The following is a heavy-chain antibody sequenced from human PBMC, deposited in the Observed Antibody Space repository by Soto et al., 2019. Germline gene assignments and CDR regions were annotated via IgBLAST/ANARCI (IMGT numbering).Heavy chain of an antibody. J-gene: IGHJ4*02. D-gene: IGHD2-2*01. V-gene: IGHV4-31*03. CDR1: GGSISSGGYY. Sequence: SETLSLTCTVSGGSISSGGYYWSWIRQHPGKGLEWIGYIYYSGGTYYNPSLKSRVTISVDTSKNQFSLKLSSVTAADTAVYYFARGTVRCSSTICWYYFDYWGQGTLVTVSS. CDR2: IYYSGGT. CDR3: ARGTVRCSSTICWYYFDY.